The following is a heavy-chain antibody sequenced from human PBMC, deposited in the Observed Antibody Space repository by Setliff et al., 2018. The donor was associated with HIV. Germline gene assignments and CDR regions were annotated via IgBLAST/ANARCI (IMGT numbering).Heavy chain of an antibody. Sequence: SETLSLTCTVSGGSISRGDYYWNWIRQPAGKGLEWIGHIYTSGSTSGSTNYNPSLKSRVTISVDMSKNQFSLKLSSVAAADTAVYYCARLFIPNYFDPWGQGTLVTVSS. J-gene: IGHJ5*02. CDR3: ARLFIPNYFDP. D-gene: IGHD2-21*01. CDR1: GGSISRGDYY. CDR2: IYTSGSTSGST. V-gene: IGHV4-61*09.